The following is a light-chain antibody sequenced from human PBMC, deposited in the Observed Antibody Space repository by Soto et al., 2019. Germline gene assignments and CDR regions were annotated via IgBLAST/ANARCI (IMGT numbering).Light chain of an antibody. CDR3: QQYNRYKS. Sequence: DLPMTQSPSTLSASVGDRVTITCRASQSISSQLAWYQQKPGKAPKVLIYDASTLEGGVTSRVSGSGSGTEFTLTISYLQPDDFATYYCQQYNRYKSFGQGTKVEIK. CDR1: QSISSQ. V-gene: IGKV1-5*01. J-gene: IGKJ1*01. CDR2: DAS.